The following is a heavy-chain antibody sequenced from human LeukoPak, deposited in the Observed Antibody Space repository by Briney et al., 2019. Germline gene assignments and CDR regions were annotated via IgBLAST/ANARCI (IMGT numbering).Heavy chain of an antibody. J-gene: IGHJ2*01. V-gene: IGHV4-31*03. CDR2: IYYSGSS. Sequence: SETLSLTCTVSGDSIRGADFYWSWIRQHRGKGLEWIGYIYYSGSSYYNTSLKSRASISVDTSKNDFSLKLASVTAADTAVYFCARDLGLRRMIWGRGTLVAVSS. D-gene: IGHD5-12*01. CDR1: GDSIRGADFY. CDR3: ARDLGLRRMI.